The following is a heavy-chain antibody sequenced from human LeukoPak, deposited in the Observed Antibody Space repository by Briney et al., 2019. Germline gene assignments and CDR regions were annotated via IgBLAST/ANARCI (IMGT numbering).Heavy chain of an antibody. J-gene: IGHJ4*02. CDR1: GFTFSSYS. CDR3: ASLSPFRYYDSSGLDY. V-gene: IGHV3-21*01. CDR2: ISSSSSYI. D-gene: IGHD3-22*01. Sequence: GGSLRLSCAASGFTFSSYSMNWVRQAPGKGLEWVSSISSSSSYIYYADSVKGRFTISRDNAKNSLYLQMNSLRAEDTAVHYCASLSPFRYYDSSGLDYWGQGTLVTVSS.